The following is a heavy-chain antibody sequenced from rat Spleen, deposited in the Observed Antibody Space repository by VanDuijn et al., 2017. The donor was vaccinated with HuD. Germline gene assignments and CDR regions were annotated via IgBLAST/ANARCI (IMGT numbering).Heavy chain of an antibody. CDR1: GFSLTSYN. D-gene: IGHD1-11*01. V-gene: IGHV2-30*01. J-gene: IGHJ4*01. Sequence: QVQLMESGPGLVQPSQTLSLTCTVSGFSLTSYNVHWVRQPAGKGLEWMGVIWTDGSTEYNSPLKSRLSISRDTSKSQVFLKMNSLQTEDIATYYCARGPDYGGLFYLMDAWGQGASVTVSS. CDR3: ARGPDYGGLFYLMDA. CDR2: IWTDGST.